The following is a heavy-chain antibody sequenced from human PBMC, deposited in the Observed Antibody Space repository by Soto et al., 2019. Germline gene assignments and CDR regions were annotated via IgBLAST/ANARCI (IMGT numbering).Heavy chain of an antibody. V-gene: IGHV3-30-3*01. D-gene: IGHD3-10*01. J-gene: IGHJ4*02. CDR3: ASTIAVGEYWDY. CDR2: ISYDGSNK. CDR1: GFTFSSYA. Sequence: QVQLVESGGGVVQPGRSLRLSCAASGFTFSSYAMHWVRQAPGKGLEWVAVISYDGSNKYYADSVKGRFTISRDNSKNTLYLQMNSLRAEDTAVYYCASTIAVGEYWDYWGQGTLVTVSS.